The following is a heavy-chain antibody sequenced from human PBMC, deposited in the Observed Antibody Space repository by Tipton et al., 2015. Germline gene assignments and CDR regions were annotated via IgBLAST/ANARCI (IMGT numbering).Heavy chain of an antibody. CDR2: ISWNSGRI. J-gene: IGHJ4*02. V-gene: IGHV3-9*01. CDR1: GFTFDDYA. D-gene: IGHD6-13*01. CDR3: AREGSSWYFGVY. Sequence: SLRLSCAASGFTFDDYAMHWVRQAPGKGLEWVSGISWNSGRIDYADSVKGRFIISRDNAQNSLFLQLNSLTAEDTAFYYCAREGSSWYFGVYWGQGTLVSVSS.